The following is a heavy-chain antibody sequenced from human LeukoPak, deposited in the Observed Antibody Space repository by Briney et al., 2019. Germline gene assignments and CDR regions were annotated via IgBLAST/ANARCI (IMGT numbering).Heavy chain of an antibody. V-gene: IGHV3-23*01. CDR1: GFPFSSYP. CDR3: AKAPDY. J-gene: IGHJ4*02. CDR2: ISGSGHSI. Sequence: GGPLRLLRGVSGFPFSSYPKMWPPHAPGKGLVCVSDISGSGHSIYSADSVKGRFPISRDNSKNTLYLQMNSLRVEDTDVYYCAKAPDYWGQGTLVTVSS.